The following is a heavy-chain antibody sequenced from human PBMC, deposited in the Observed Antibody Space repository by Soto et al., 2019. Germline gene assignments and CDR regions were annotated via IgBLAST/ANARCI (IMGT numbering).Heavy chain of an antibody. CDR2: IIPIFVTA. V-gene: IGHV1-69*01. CDR3: ARGGTGSAGGYYGMDV. Sequence: QVQLVQSGAEVKKPGSSVKVSCKASGGTFSSYAISWVRQAPRQGLEWMGGIIPIFVTANYAQKFQGRVTITAEESAGTAYMELSSLRSADTAVYYCARGGTGSAGGYYGMDVWGQGTTVTVSS. CDR1: GGTFSSYA. D-gene: IGHD1-26*01. J-gene: IGHJ6*02.